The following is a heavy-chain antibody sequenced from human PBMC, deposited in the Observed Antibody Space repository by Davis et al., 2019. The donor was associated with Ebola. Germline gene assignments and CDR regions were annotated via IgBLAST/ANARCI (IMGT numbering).Heavy chain of an antibody. CDR1: GYRFSSYW. J-gene: IGHJ6*02. V-gene: IGHV5-10-1*01. CDR2: IDPSDSHI. CDR3: ARQPSDYYGMDV. Sequence: KVSCKGSGYRFSSYWISWVRQMPGKGLEWIGIIDPSDSHIRYSPSFQGHVTISVDKSITTAYLQWSSLKASDTAIYHCARQPSDYYGMDVWGQGTTVTVSS.